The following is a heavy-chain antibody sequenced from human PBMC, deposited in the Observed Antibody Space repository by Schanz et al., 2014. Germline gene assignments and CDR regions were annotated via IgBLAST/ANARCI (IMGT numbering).Heavy chain of an antibody. CDR2: ISWNSGTI. Sequence: EVQLVESGGGLVQPGKSLRLSCAASGFTFDKYAMHWVRQAPGKGLEWVSVISWNSGTIGYADSVKGRFTISRDNAKNSLFLQMNSLRAEDTAVYYCLAPDYGMDVWGQGTTVTDSS. CDR3: LAPDYGMDV. CDR1: GFTFDKYA. V-gene: IGHV3-9*01. J-gene: IGHJ6*02.